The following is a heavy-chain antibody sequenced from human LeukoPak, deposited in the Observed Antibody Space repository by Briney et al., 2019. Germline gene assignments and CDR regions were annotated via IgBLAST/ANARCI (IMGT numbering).Heavy chain of an antibody. Sequence: ASVKVSCKASGYTFTGYYMHWVRQAPGQGLEGMGWINPNSGGTNYAQKFQGRVTMPRDTSNSTAYMELSRLRSDDTAMYYCARGVLRYFAWLLPFDYWGQGTLVTVSS. CDR3: ARGVLRYFAWLLPFDY. V-gene: IGHV1-2*02. CDR2: INPNSGGT. CDR1: GYTFTGYY. J-gene: IGHJ4*02. D-gene: IGHD3-9*01.